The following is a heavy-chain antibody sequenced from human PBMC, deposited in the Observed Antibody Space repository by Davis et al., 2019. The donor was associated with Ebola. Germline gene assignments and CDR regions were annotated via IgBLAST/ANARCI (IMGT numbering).Heavy chain of an antibody. V-gene: IGHV3-23*01. CDR1: GFTFSTYW. J-gene: IGHJ4*02. CDR3: AKDRAGMAAAGFYFDF. D-gene: IGHD6-13*01. CDR2: ISGSGGST. Sequence: GESLKISCAASGFTFSTYWMHWVRQAPGKGLEWVSAISGSGGSTYSADSVKGRFTISRDNSRNTLYLQMNSLRAEDTAIYYCAKDRAGMAAAGFYFDFWGQGTLVTVSS.